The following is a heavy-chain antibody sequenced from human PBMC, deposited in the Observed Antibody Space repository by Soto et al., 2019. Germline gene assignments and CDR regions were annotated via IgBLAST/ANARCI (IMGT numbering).Heavy chain of an antibody. V-gene: IGHV3-30-3*01. J-gene: IGHJ4*02. CDR2: ISYDGTNK. CDR1: GFTFTSCA. D-gene: IGHD5-18*01. CDR3: ARDPTPTIYSYAYYFDY. Sequence: GALSLSCAASGFTFTSCAMHWVRQAPGKGLEWVAIISYDGTNKYYADSVKGRFTISRDNSKNTLYLQMNSLRAEDTAVYYCARDPTPTIYSYAYYFDYWGQGTLVTVSS.